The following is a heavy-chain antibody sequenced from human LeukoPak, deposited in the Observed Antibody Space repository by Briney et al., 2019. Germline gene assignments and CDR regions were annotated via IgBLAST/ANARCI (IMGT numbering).Heavy chain of an antibody. CDR3: ARGAWGYNYGYHNY. CDR1: GGTFSYA. J-gene: IGHJ4*02. Sequence: SVKVSCKVSGGTFSYAISWVRQAPGQGLEWMGGNIPIFGTTDYAQNFQGRVTFTTHESTSTAYMELSSLRSEDTAVYYCARGAWGYNYGYHNYWGQGTLVTVSS. CDR2: NIPIFGTT. D-gene: IGHD5-18*01. V-gene: IGHV1-69*05.